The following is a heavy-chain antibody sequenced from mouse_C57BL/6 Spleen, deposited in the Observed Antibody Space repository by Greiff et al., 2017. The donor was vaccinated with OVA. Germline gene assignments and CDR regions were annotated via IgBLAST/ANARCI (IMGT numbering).Heavy chain of an antibody. J-gene: IGHJ2*01. Sequence: QVQLQQPGAELVKPGASVKLSCKASGYTFTSYWMHWVKQRPGHGLEWIGMIHPNSGSTNYNEKFKSKATLTVDKSSSTAYMQLSSLTSEDSAVYYCARTAYGSSYYFDYWGQGTTLTVSS. CDR3: ARTAYGSSYYFDY. D-gene: IGHD1-1*01. V-gene: IGHV1-64*01. CDR2: IHPNSGST. CDR1: GYTFTSYW.